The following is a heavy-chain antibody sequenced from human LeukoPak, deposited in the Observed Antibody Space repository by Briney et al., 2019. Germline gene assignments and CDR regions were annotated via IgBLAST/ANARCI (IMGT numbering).Heavy chain of an antibody. CDR2: IIPIFGTA. D-gene: IGHD3-16*01. CDR1: GGTFSSYA. J-gene: IGHJ4*02. V-gene: IGHV1-69*06. CDR3: ASRGGAWTEFDY. Sequence: SVKVSCKASGGTFSSYAISWVRQAPGQGLEWMGGIIPIFGTANYAQKFQGRVTITADKSTSTAYMELSSLRSEDTAVYYCASRGGAWTEFDYWGQGTLVTVSS.